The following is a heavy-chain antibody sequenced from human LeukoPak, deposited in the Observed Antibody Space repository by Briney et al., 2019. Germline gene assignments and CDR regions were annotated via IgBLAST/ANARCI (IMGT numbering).Heavy chain of an antibody. V-gene: IGHV3-53*01. CDR2: IYSDGST. D-gene: IGHD3-10*01. J-gene: IGHJ5*02. Sequence: GGSLRLSCAASGLTVRNNFMSWVRQAPGKGLEWVSVIYSDGSTYYEDFVKGRFTISRDTSKNTVSLQMYSLRAEDTAVYYCVREKGRGVISPYDSWGQGTLVTVSS. CDR3: VREKGRGVISPYDS. CDR1: GLTVRNNF.